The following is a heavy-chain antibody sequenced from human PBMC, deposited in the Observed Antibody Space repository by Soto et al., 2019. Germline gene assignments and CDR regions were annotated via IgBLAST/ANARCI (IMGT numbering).Heavy chain of an antibody. D-gene: IGHD3-10*01. CDR2: ISWNSGRI. V-gene: IGHV3-9*01. CDR1: GFTFDDYG. CDR3: ARSGEFSASDYFGF. Sequence: EAQLVQYGGGWVQPGRSLRLSCGASGFTFDDYGMHWVRQAPGKGLEWVSSISWNSGRIGYADSVKGRFTISRDNVKNSLYLQMNSLRAEDTALYYCARSGEFSASDYFGFWGQGTLVTVSS. J-gene: IGHJ4*02.